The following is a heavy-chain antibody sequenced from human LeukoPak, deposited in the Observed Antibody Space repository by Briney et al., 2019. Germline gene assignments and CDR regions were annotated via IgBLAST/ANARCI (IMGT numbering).Heavy chain of an antibody. D-gene: IGHD6-13*01. CDR3: ARLRIAAGKPFDY. J-gene: IGHJ4*02. CDR2: IYYSGST. V-gene: IGHV4-59*08. Sequence: PSETLSLTCTVSGGSISSYYWSWIRQPPGKGLEWIGYIYYSGSTNYNPSLKSRVTISVDTSKNQFSLKLSSVTAADTAVYYCARLRIAAGKPFDYWGQGTLVTVSS. CDR1: GGSISSYY.